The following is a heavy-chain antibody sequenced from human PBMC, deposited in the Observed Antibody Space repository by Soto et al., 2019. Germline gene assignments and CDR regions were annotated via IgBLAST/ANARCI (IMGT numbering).Heavy chain of an antibody. CDR3: ARDEYQLLSSVSWFDS. J-gene: IGHJ5*01. D-gene: IGHD2-2*01. Sequence: KASETLSLTCTVSGGSISDDSYWSWIRQTPGKGLEWIGYIYHTGNTYYNPSLRSRVSISVDKSKSQFSLKLISVTAADTAVYFCARDEYQLLSSVSWFDSWGQGTLVTSPQ. CDR2: IYHTGNT. CDR1: GGSISDDSY. V-gene: IGHV4-30-4*01.